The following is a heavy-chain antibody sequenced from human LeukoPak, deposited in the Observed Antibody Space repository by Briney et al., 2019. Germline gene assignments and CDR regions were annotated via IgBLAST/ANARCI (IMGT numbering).Heavy chain of an antibody. V-gene: IGHV1-18*01. J-gene: IGHJ4*02. CDR2: IRAYNGNT. CDR3: ARDVVAGTGYYFDY. D-gene: IGHD1-1*01. Sequence: ASVKVSCKASGYTFTSYGISWVRQAPGQGLEWVGWIRAYNGNTNYAQKLHGGVTMTTDTSTSTAYMELRSLRSDDTAVYYCARDVVAGTGYYFDYWGQGTLVTVSS. CDR1: GYTFTSYG.